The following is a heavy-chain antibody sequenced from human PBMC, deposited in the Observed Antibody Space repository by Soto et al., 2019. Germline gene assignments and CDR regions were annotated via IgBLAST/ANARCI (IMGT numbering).Heavy chain of an antibody. J-gene: IGHJ4*02. CDR2: IRPSGDKT. D-gene: IGHD2-15*01. V-gene: IGHV3-23*01. CDR3: VKGGWLDY. CDR1: GFPFSAYE. Sequence: GGSLRLSCAVSGFPFSAYEMTWVRQAPGKGLEWVSVIRPSGDKTYYADSVKGRFTISRDNSKNTLFLQVNSLRAEDTALYYCVKGGWLDYWGQGTVVTVSS.